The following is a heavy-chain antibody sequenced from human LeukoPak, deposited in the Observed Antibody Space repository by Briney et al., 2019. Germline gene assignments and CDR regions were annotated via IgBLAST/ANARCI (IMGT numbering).Heavy chain of an antibody. V-gene: IGHV3-23*01. CDR1: GFTFSSYA. D-gene: IGHD1-26*01. CDR2: ISGSGGRI. J-gene: IGHJ4*02. CDR3: ATSKYSGSY. Sequence: GGSLRLSCAASGFTFSSYAMSWVRQAPGKGLEWVSAISGSGGRIYYGASVKGRFTISRDNSKNTLNLQMNSLRAEDTAVYYCATSKYSGSYWGQGTLVTVSS.